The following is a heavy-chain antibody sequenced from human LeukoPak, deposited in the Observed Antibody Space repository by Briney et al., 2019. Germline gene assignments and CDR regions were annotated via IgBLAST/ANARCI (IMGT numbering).Heavy chain of an antibody. CDR1: GGSFSGYY. J-gene: IGHJ4*02. V-gene: IGHV4-34*09. D-gene: IGHD6-6*01. CDR3: ASGYSGSSGTFDY. Sequence: SETLSLTCAVYGGSFSGYYWNWIRQPPGKGLEWIGEINHSGSTNYNPSLKSRVTISVDASKNQFSLKLSSVTAADTAVYYCASGYSGSSGTFDYWGQGTLVTVSS. CDR2: INHSGST.